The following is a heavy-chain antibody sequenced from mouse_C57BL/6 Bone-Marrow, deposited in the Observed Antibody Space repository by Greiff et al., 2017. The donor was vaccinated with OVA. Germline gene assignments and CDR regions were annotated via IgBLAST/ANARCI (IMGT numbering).Heavy chain of an antibody. CDR3: TKIYYSYDGVAY. V-gene: IGHV1-5*01. CDR2: IYPGNSDT. J-gene: IGHJ3*01. Sequence: EVQLQQSGTVLARPGASVKMSCKTSGYTFTSYWMNWVKQRPGQGLEWIGAIYPGNSDTSYNQKFKGKAKLTAVTSASTAYMELSSLTNEDSAVYYCTKIYYSYDGVAYWGQGTLVTVSA. CDR1: GYTFTSYW. D-gene: IGHD2-2*01.